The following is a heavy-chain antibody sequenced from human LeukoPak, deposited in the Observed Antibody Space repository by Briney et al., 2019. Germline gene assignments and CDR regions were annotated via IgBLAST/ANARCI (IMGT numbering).Heavy chain of an antibody. CDR3: ARDGGDSSSGDY. Sequence: GASVKVSCKASGYTFTGYYMHWVRQAPGQGLEWMGWINPNSGGTNYAKKFQGRVTMTRDTSISPAYMELSRLRSDDTAVYYCARDGGDSSSGDYWGQGTLVTVSS. CDR2: INPNSGGT. J-gene: IGHJ4*02. D-gene: IGHD6-13*01. CDR1: GYTFTGYY. V-gene: IGHV1-2*02.